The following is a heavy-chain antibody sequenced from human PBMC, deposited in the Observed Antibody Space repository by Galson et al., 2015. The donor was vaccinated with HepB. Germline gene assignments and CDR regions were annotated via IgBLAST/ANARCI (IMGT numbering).Heavy chain of an antibody. CDR1: GYTLTESS. CDR2: FDPEDGET. V-gene: IGHV1-24*01. D-gene: IGHD2-2*01. Sequence: SVKVSCKVSGYTLTESSMHWVRQAPGKGLEWMRGFDPEDGETIYAQKFQGRVTMTEDTSTDTAYMELSSLRSEDTAVYYCATVLVRDIVVVPAAASWFDPWGQGTLVTVSS. J-gene: IGHJ5*02. CDR3: ATVLVRDIVVVPAAASWFDP.